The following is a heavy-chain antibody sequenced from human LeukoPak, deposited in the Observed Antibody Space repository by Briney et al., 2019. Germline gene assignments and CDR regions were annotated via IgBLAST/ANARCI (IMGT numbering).Heavy chain of an antibody. J-gene: IGHJ5*02. CDR1: GGTFSSFG. D-gene: IGHD1-1*01. CDR3: ATTSLHLAGINHPWWFDP. Sequence: GSSVKVSCKASGGTFSSFGINWVRQAPGQGLKWMGGIIPIFGTENYAQEFQGRVTITTDESTSTTYMQLSSLRSDDTAIYYCATTSLHLAGINHPWWFDPWGQGTLVTVSS. V-gene: IGHV1-69*05. CDR2: IIPIFGTE.